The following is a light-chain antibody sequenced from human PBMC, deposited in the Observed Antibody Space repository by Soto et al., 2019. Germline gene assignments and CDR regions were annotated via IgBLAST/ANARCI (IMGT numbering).Light chain of an antibody. CDR2: GAS. CDR3: QNFENSPYT. J-gene: IGKJ2*01. Sequence: DIVLTQSPGTLSLSPGDAATLSCRASQSFSSRFLAWYQQKPGQAPRLLIYGASNRATGIPARISGSVSGTDFTLTISRLETEDFAVYYCQNFENSPYTFGQGTRLEI. CDR1: QSFSSRF. V-gene: IGKV3-20*01.